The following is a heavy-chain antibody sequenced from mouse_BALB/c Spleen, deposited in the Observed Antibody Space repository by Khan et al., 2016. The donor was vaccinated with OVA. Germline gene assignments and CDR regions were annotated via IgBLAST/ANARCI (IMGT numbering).Heavy chain of an antibody. Sequence: QIQLVQSGPELKKPGETVKISSKASGYTFPDYSMHWVKQAPGKGLKWMGWINTETGEPTYADDFKGRFAFSLETSASTAYLQINNLKNEDTATYFCASGLKYGNFDYWGQGTTLTVSS. D-gene: IGHD2-10*02. CDR1: GYTFPDYS. J-gene: IGHJ2*01. V-gene: IGHV9-2-1*01. CDR3: ASGLKYGNFDY. CDR2: INTETGEP.